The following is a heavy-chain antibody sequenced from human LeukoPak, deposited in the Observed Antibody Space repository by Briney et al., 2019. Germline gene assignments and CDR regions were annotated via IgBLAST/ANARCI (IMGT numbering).Heavy chain of an antibody. J-gene: IGHJ4*02. CDR2: ISYDGSNK. Sequence: GGSLRLSCAASGFTFSSYGMHWVRQAPGKGLEWVAVISYDGSNKYYADSVKGRFTISRDNSKNTLYLHMNSLRAEDTAVYYCAKAPQYYYGSGTSYYFDYWGQGTLVTVSS. CDR3: AKAPQYYYGSGTSYYFDY. V-gene: IGHV3-30*18. CDR1: GFTFSSYG. D-gene: IGHD3-10*01.